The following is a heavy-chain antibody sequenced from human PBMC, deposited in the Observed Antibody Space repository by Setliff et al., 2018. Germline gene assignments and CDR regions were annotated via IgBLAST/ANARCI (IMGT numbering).Heavy chain of an antibody. V-gene: IGHV3-11*04. CDR2: ISSSGSTI. D-gene: IGHD1-1*01. J-gene: IGHJ6*02. CDR1: GFTFSDYY. Sequence: GGSLRLSCAASGFTFSDYYMSWIRQAPGKGLEWVSYISSSGSTIYYADSVKGRFTISRDNAKNSLYLQMNSLRAEDTAVYYCAREIQLERHDYYYGMDVWGQGTTVTVSS. CDR3: AREIQLERHDYYYGMDV.